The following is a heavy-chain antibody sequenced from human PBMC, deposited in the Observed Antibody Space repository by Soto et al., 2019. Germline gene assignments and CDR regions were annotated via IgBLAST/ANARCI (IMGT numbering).Heavy chain of an antibody. V-gene: IGHV4-59*08. Sequence: PSETLSLTCSVSGGSISGYYWGWFRQPPGKGLEWIASVYYSGSTFYNPSLKSRVIISVDTSPNQFSLKLSSVTAADTAMYHCTTKQIRDNYRGFDPWGQGTLVTVSS. CDR2: VYYSGST. CDR3: TTKQIRDNYRGFDP. J-gene: IGHJ5*02. CDR1: GGSISGYY. D-gene: IGHD3-10*01.